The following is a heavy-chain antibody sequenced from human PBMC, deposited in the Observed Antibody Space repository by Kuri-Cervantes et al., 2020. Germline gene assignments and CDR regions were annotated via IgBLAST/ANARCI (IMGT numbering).Heavy chain of an antibody. CDR2: ISSSGNTI. CDR1: GFTFSTYE. J-gene: IGHJ6*03. D-gene: IGHD3-3*01. CDR3: ARSTIFGYYYYYMDV. V-gene: IGHV3-48*03. Sequence: GGSLRLSCAASGFTFSTYEMNWVRQAPGKGLEWISYISSSGNTIYYADSVKGRFTISRDNAKKSLSVLMNSLRAEDTAVYYCARSTIFGYYYYYMDVWGKGTTVTVSS.